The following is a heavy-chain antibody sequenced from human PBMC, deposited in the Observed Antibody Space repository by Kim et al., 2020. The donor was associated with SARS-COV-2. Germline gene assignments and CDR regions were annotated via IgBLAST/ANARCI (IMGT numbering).Heavy chain of an antibody. CDR3: ARNGGGYNFDY. Sequence: GSLRLSCAASGFTFSSYGMHWVRQAPGKGLDWVAIIWYDGSKKYYADSVKGRFTISRDDSKNTLYLQMNSLRVDDTAVYYCARNGGGYNFDYWGQGTLV. CDR2: IWYDGSKK. V-gene: IGHV3-33*01. D-gene: IGHD1-26*01. CDR1: GFTFSSYG. J-gene: IGHJ4*02.